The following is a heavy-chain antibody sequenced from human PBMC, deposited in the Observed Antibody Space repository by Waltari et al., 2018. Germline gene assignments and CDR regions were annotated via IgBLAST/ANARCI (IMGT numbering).Heavy chain of an antibody. CDR3: AREGVILKITDRYFDM. D-gene: IGHD3-9*01. V-gene: IGHV3-30*16. CDR1: GFSFSSTG. Sequence: QVHLVESGGGVVQPGGSLGLSCAASGFSFSSTGIHWVRQVPGKGLKWGSGIAYDGRNKYYSDSGRGRFTVARDNSQNTLHLQMNSLAVEDTAVYYCAREGVILKITDRYFDMWGRGTLVTVSS. CDR2: IAYDGRNK. J-gene: IGHJ2*01.